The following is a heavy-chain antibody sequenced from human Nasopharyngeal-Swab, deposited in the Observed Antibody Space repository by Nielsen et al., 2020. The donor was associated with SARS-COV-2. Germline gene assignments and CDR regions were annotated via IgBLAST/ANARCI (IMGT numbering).Heavy chain of an antibody. J-gene: IGHJ6*03. V-gene: IGHV3-30-3*01. D-gene: IGHD6-13*01. CDR1: GFTFSSYA. CDR2: ISYDGSNK. Sequence: GESLKISCAASGFTFSSYAMHWVRQAPGKGLEWVAVISYDGSNKYYADSVKGRFTISRDNSKNTLYLQMNSLRAEDTAVYYCARSYSSSWYGDYYMDVWGKGTTVTVSS. CDR3: ARSYSSSWYGDYYMDV.